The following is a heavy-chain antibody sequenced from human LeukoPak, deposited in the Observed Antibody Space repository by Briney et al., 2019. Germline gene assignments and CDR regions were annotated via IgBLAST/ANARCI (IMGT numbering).Heavy chain of an antibody. V-gene: IGHV5-10-1*01. CDR3: ARYSAIAATGDAFDI. CDR1: GYSFTSYW. CDR2: IDPSDSYT. J-gene: IGHJ3*02. Sequence: GESLRISCKGSGYSFTSYWISWVRQMPGKGLEWMGRIDPSDSYTNHSPSFQGHVTIPADKSISTAYLHCSSLKASDTAMYYCARYSAIAATGDAFDIWGQGTMVTVSS. D-gene: IGHD6-13*01.